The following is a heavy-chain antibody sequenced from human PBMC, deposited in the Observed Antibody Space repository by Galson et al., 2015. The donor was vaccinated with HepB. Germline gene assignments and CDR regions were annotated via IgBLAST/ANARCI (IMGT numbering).Heavy chain of an antibody. CDR3: ARDHTFFAFYI. CDR2: ISSSGSYI. Sequence: SLRLSCAASGFTFSSYSMNWVRQAPGKGLEWVSSISSSGSYIYYADSVKGRFTISRDNAKNSLYLQMNSLRAEDTAMYYCARDHTFFAFYIWGQGTKVTVPS. CDR1: GFTFSSYS. D-gene: IGHD3-3*02. V-gene: IGHV3-21*01. J-gene: IGHJ3*02.